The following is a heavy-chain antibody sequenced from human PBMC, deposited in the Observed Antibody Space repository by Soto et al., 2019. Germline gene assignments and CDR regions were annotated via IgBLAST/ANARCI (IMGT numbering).Heavy chain of an antibody. D-gene: IGHD2-8*01. J-gene: IGHJ5*02. Sequence: ASVKVSCKASGYTFTNYGISWVRQAPGQGLEWMGWISGYDGHTNYAQKFQGRVTMTTDTSTSTAYMDVRDLGSDDTAVYYCAMDFYWSNGVWYDCFDPWGQGTLVTVSS. CDR2: ISGYDGHT. V-gene: IGHV1-18*01. CDR1: GYTFTNYG. CDR3: AMDFYWSNGVWYDCFDP.